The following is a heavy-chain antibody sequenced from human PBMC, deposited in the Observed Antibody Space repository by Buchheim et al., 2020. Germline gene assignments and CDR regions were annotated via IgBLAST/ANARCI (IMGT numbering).Heavy chain of an antibody. Sequence: QVQLQESGPGLVKPSQTLSLTCTVSGGSISGNYYWSWIRRPAGKGLEFIGRIYASGNTNYNPSLKSRVTISVDTSKNQFSLNLNSVTAADTAVYYCATNYGGASADYWGQGTL. CDR1: GGSISGNYY. CDR2: IYASGNT. J-gene: IGHJ4*02. V-gene: IGHV4-61*02. CDR3: ATNYGGASADY. D-gene: IGHD4-23*01.